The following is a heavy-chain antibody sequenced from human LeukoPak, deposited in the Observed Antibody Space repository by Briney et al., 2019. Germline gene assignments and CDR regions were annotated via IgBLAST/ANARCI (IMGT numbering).Heavy chain of an antibody. J-gene: IGHJ3*02. D-gene: IGHD2-2*02. CDR1: GFTFDDYG. CDR3: ARDHHIVVVPAAIRGHDAFDI. CDR2: INWNGGST. Sequence: PGGSLRLSRAASGFTFDDYGMSWVRHAPGKGLEWVSGINWNGGSTGYADSVKGRFTISRDNAKNSLYLQMNSLRAEDTALYYCARDHHIVVVPAAIRGHDAFDIWGQGTMVTVSS. V-gene: IGHV3-20*04.